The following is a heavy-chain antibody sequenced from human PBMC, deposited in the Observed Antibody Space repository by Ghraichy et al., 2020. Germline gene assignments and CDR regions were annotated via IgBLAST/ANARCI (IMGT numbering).Heavy chain of an antibody. CDR1: GGSIGSYY. D-gene: IGHD4-23*01. CDR2: IYYTGST. CDR3: ARDRGGNSGSYYYGMDV. J-gene: IGHJ6*02. Sequence: SETLSLTCTVSGGSIGSYYLSWIRQPPGKGLEWIGFIYYTGSTSYNPSLKNRATISQDTSKSQFSLKLSAVTAADTALYYCARDRGGNSGSYYYGMDVWGQGTTVTVSS. V-gene: IGHV4-59*01.